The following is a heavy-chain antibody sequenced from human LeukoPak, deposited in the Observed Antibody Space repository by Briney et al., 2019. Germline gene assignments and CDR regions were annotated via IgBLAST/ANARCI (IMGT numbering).Heavy chain of an antibody. CDR3: ARAISPIDCDGLDQTYFDY. D-gene: IGHD2-21*01. CDR2: ISAYNGNT. CDR1: GYTFTGYY. J-gene: IGHJ4*02. V-gene: IGHV1-18*04. Sequence: ASVKDSCTASGYTFTGYYMHWVRQPPGQGLEWMGWISAYNGNTNNPQKLQGRATITTDTSTSTAYKERRGLRSDNTVLYYCARAISPIDCDGLDQTYFDYSGQGTLVTVSS.